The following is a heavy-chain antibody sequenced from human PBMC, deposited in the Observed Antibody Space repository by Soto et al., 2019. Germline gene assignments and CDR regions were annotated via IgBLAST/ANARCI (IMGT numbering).Heavy chain of an antibody. Sequence: VQLQESGPGLVKPSQTLSLTCTVSADPINSGGFYLSWIRQPPGKGLEWIGYIYHSGSTYYNPSLMSRLTISVDTAMSQLSLRLSSVTAANTAVYYCARARGYSPFDSWGQGTLVTVSS. CDR2: IYHSGST. J-gene: IGHJ4*02. CDR1: ADPINSGGFY. D-gene: IGHD5-18*01. V-gene: IGHV4-31*03. CDR3: ARARGYSPFDS.